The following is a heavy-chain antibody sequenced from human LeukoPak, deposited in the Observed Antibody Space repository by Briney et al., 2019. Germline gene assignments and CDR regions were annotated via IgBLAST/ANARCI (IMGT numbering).Heavy chain of an antibody. J-gene: IGHJ4*02. CDR3: AKETKVGENLYYSDY. D-gene: IGHD1-26*01. Sequence: GRSLRLSCVASGFKFNDYAMHWVRQAPGKGLEWVSGLSWHSGSIGYADSVKGRFIISRDNAKSSLYLEMNSLRPEDSALYYCAKETKVGENLYYSDYWGRGTLVTVSS. CDR1: GFKFNDYA. CDR2: LSWHSGSI. V-gene: IGHV3-9*01.